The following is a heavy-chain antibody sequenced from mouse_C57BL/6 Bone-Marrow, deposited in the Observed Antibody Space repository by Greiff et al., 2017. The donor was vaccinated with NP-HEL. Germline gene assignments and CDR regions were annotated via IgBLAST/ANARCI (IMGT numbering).Heavy chain of an antibody. D-gene: IGHD2-1*01. V-gene: IGHV1-7*01. CDR1: GYTFTSYW. J-gene: IGHJ3*01. Sequence: QVQLKESGAELAKPGASVKLSCKASGYTFTSYWMHWVKQRPGQGLEWIGYINPSSGYTKYNQKFKDKATLTADKSSSTAYMQLSSLTYEDSAVYYCAPIYYGKAWFADRGQGTLVTVSA. CDR2: INPSSGYT. CDR3: APIYYGKAWFAD.